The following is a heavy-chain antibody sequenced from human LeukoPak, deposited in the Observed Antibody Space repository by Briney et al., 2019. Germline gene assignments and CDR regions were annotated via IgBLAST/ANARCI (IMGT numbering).Heavy chain of an antibody. Sequence: GGSLRLSCAASGFTFSSYAMHWVRQAPGKGLEWVAVISYDGSNKYYADSVKGRFTISRDNSKNTLYLQMNSLRAEDTAVYYCARARRGAYDFWSGYDYWGQGTLVTVSS. CDR2: ISYDGSNK. J-gene: IGHJ4*02. D-gene: IGHD3-3*01. CDR3: ARARRGAYDFWSGYDY. CDR1: GFTFSSYA. V-gene: IGHV3-30*04.